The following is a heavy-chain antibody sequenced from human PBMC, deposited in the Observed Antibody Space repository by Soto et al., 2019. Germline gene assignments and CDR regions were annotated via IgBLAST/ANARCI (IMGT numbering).Heavy chain of an antibody. J-gene: IGHJ5*02. CDR1: GGSISTYY. Sequence: QVQLQESGPGLVKPSETLSLTCTVSGGSISTYYWNWIRQPAGKRLEWVGRIYTSGYTKSNPSLKSRVTMSLDTSKRQFSLKLTPVTAADTAVYYCARETVLGTVNWFDPWGQGILVTVSS. V-gene: IGHV4-4*07. D-gene: IGHD4-17*01. CDR2: IYTSGYT. CDR3: ARETVLGTVNWFDP.